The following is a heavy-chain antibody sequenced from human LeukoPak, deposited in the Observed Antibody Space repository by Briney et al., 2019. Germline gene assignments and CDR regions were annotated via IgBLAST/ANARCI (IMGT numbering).Heavy chain of an antibody. V-gene: IGHV1-69*13. CDR3: ARASSYDSSGYHTFDY. CDR1: GGTFSSYA. CDR2: IIPIFGTA. Sequence: SVKVSCTASGGTFSSYAISWVRQAPGQGLEWMGGIIPIFGTANYAQKFQGRVTITADESTSTAYMELSSLRSEDTAVYYCARASSYDSSGYHTFDYWGQGTLVTVSS. J-gene: IGHJ4*02. D-gene: IGHD3-22*01.